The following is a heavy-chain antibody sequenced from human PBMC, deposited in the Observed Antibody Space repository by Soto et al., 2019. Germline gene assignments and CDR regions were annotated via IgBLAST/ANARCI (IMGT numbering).Heavy chain of an antibody. V-gene: IGHV4-30-4*01. J-gene: IGHJ6*02. CDR3: ARADYYYYGMDV. CDR2: VYYSGST. Sequence: SETLSLTCTVSGGSISSGDYYWSWIRQPPGKGLEWIGYVYYSGSTYYNPSLKSRVTISVDTSKNQFSLKLSSVTAADTAVYYCARADYYYYGMDVWGQGTTVTVSS. CDR1: GGSISSGDYY.